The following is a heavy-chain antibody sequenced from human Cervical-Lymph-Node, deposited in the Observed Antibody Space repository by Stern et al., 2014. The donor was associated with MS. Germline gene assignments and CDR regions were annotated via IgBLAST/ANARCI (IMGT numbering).Heavy chain of an antibody. CDR2: INPSGGTT. V-gene: IGHV1-46*01. CDR3: ARGNYYDSSGFNYLDAFDI. Sequence: VQLVESGAEVKKTGASVKVSCKASGYSFTNYYMHWVRQAPGQGLEWMGTINPSGGTTKYAQKFQGKVTMTRDTSTSTVSMELSSLRSEDTAVYYCARGNYYDSSGFNYLDAFDIWGQGTMVTVSS. D-gene: IGHD3-22*01. J-gene: IGHJ3*02. CDR1: GYSFTNYY.